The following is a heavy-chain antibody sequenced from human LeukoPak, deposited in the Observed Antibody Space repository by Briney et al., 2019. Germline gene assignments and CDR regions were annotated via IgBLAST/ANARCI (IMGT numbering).Heavy chain of an antibody. D-gene: IGHD6-13*01. V-gene: IGHV3-30*02. J-gene: IGHJ4*02. Sequence: GGSLRLSCAASGFTFSSYGMHWVRQAPGKGLEWVAFIRYDGSNKYYADSVKGRFTISRDNSKNTLYLQMNSLRAEDTAVYYCAKDISAGTEGSYFDYWGQGTLVTASS. CDR2: IRYDGSNK. CDR1: GFTFSSYG. CDR3: AKDISAGTEGSYFDY.